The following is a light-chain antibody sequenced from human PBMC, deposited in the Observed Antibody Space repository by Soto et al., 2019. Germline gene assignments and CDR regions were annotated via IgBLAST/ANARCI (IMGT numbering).Light chain of an antibody. J-gene: IGKJ1*01. V-gene: IGKV1-5*03. CDR1: QSISSW. CDR3: QQYNSYPWT. CDR2: KAS. Sequence: IEITLSPSTLSASVGDRVTITCRSSQSISSWLAWYQQKPGKAPKLLIYKASSLESGVPSRFSGSGSGAEFTLTISSLQPDDFATYYCQQYNSYPWTFGQGTKV.